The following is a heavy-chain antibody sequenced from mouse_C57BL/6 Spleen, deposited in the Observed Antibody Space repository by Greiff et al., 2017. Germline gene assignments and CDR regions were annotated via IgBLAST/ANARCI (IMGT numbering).Heavy chain of an antibody. J-gene: IGHJ1*03. CDR3: TRRGRDYWYFDV. Sequence: QVQLKQSGAELVRPGASVTLSCKASGYTFPDYEMHWVKQTPVHGLEWIGAIDPETGGTAYNQKFKGKAILTADKSSSTAYMELRSLTSEDSAVYYCTRRGRDYWYFDVWGTGTTVTVSS. V-gene: IGHV1-15*01. CDR1: GYTFPDYE. D-gene: IGHD6-1*01. CDR2: IDPETGGT.